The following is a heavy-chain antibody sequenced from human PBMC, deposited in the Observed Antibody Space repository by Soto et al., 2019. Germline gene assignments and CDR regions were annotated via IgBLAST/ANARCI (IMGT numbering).Heavy chain of an antibody. J-gene: IGHJ5*01. Sequence: PGESLKISCKVSGYSFSNYWIAWVRQMPGKGLEWMGIIYPGDSDTRYSPSFQGQVTISVDKSISTAYLQWSSLKASDTAMYYCARHQSIYGDNDGWFDSWGQGTLVTVSS. CDR2: IYPGDSDT. V-gene: IGHV5-51*01. CDR3: ARHQSIYGDNDGWFDS. D-gene: IGHD4-17*01. CDR1: GYSFSNYW.